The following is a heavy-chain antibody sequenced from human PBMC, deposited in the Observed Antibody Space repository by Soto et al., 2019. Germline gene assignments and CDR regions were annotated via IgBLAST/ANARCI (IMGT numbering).Heavy chain of an antibody. CDR3: ARDMSLMGNHWEYWYFDL. V-gene: IGHV4-31*03. J-gene: IGHJ2*01. CDR1: GGSISSGGYY. Sequence: PSETLSLTCTVSGGSISSGGYYWSCIRQHPGKGLEWIGYIYYSGSTYHNPSLKSRVTISVDTSKNQFSLKLSSVTAEDTAVYYCARDMSLMGNHWEYWYFDLWGRGTLVTVSS. D-gene: IGHD1-26*01. CDR2: IYYSGST.